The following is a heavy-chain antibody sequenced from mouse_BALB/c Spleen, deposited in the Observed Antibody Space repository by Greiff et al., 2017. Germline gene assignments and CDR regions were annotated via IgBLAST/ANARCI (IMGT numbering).Heavy chain of an antibody. CDR2: INPSTGYT. CDR1: GYTFTSYW. J-gene: IGHJ2*01. CDR3: ARGYFDY. V-gene: IGHV1-7*01. Sequence: QVQLQQSGAELAKPGASVKMSCTASGYTFTSYWMHWVKQRPGQGLEWIGYINPSTGYTEYNQKFKDKATLTADKSSSTAYMQLSSLTSEDSAVYYCARGYFDYWGQGTTLTVSA.